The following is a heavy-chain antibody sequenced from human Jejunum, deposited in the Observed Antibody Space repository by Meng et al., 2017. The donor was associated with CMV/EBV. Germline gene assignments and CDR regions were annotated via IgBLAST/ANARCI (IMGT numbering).Heavy chain of an antibody. D-gene: IGHD5-24*01. CDR2: VYSSGST. V-gene: IGHV4-61*02. CDR1: GGSISSGSYY. CDR3: ARERTTPGYNQYYFDY. J-gene: IGHJ4*02. Sequence: EPGRGLVMPYQTPALTCTVSGGSISSGSYYWSWIRQPAGERLEWVGRVYSSGSTNYNPSLQSRVTVSLDTSQNQFSLYLTSVTAADTAVYYCARERTTPGYNQYYFDYWGQGTLVTVSS.